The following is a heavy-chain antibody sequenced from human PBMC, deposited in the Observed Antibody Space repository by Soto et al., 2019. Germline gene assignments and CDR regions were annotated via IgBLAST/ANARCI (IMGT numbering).Heavy chain of an antibody. CDR1: GFNFSSYS. CDR2: ISSSSSTI. D-gene: IGHD6-13*01. CDR3: ARVRDGYSSSWLKLASPDI. Sequence: PGVPLRLSCAASGFNFSSYSMNWVRQAPGKGLEWVSYISSSSSTIYYADSVKGRFTISRDNAKNSLYLQMNSLRDEDTAVYYCARVRDGYSSSWLKLASPDIWGQGTMVTVSS. J-gene: IGHJ3*02. V-gene: IGHV3-48*02.